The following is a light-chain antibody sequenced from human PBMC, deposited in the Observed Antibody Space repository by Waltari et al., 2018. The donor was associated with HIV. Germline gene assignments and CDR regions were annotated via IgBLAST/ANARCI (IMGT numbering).Light chain of an antibody. CDR1: SSDVGAWNS. CDR2: DVS. CDR3: CSYAGIYTYV. Sequence: QSALTQPRSVSGSPGQSVTISCTGTSSDVGAWNSVSWYHQHPGKAPKIMIYDVSKRPSGVPNRFSGSKSGNTASLTISGLQAEDEGDYHCCSYAGIYTYVFGTGTTVTVI. V-gene: IGLV2-11*01. J-gene: IGLJ1*01.